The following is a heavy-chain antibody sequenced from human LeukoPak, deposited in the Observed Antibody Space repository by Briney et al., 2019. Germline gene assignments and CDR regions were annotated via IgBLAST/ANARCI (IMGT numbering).Heavy chain of an antibody. J-gene: IGHJ5*02. CDR2: VKEDGTTK. Sequence: GGSLRLSCAASGFSFTNYGMSCVRQAPGKGLEWVANVKEDGTTKQYVDSVKGRFTISRDNAKTSLYLQMDSLRAADMAVNSCVSKEVVPPWGQGTLVSVSS. D-gene: IGHD2-15*01. V-gene: IGHV3-7*01. CDR3: VSKEVVPP. CDR1: GFSFTNYG.